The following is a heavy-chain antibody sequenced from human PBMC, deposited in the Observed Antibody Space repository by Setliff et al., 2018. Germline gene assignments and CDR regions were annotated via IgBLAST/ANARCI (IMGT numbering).Heavy chain of an antibody. CDR3: ARGLNSVSWTFAY. CDR2: INHSGST. CDR1: GGSFSGYY. D-gene: IGHD2-15*01. J-gene: IGHJ4*02. Sequence: PSETLSLTCAVYGGSFSGYYWSWIRQPPGKGLEWIGEINHSGSTNYNPSLKSRVTISVDTSKNQFSLKVNSVTAADTAIYYCARGLNSVSWTFAYWGQGSLVTVS. V-gene: IGHV4-34*01.